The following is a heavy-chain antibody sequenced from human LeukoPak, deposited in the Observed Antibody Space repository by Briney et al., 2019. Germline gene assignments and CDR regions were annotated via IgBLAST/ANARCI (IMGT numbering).Heavy chain of an antibody. J-gene: IGHJ4*02. D-gene: IGHD3-10*01. CDR1: GFTFNSYA. CDR2: ISGSGGTT. V-gene: IGHV3-23*01. CDR3: AKRLGDY. Sequence: GGSLRLSCAVSGFTFNSYAMSWVRQAPGKGLEWVSSISGSGGTTYYADSVKGRFSISRDDSKNTLYLQMNSLRAEDTAVYYCAKRLGDYWGQGTLVTVSS.